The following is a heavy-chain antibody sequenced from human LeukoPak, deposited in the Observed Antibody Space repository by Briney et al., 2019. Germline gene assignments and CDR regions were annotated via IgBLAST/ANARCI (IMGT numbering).Heavy chain of an antibody. CDR3: ARDVPPQGAFDI. J-gene: IGHJ3*02. CDR1: GYTFTRYD. CDR2: INPSGGST. V-gene: IGHV1-46*01. Sequence: ASVKVSCKASGYTFTRYDINWVRQATGQGLEWMGIINPSGGSTSYAQKFQGRVTMTRDTSTSTVYMELSSLRSEDTAVYYCARDVPPQGAFDIWGQGTMVTVSS.